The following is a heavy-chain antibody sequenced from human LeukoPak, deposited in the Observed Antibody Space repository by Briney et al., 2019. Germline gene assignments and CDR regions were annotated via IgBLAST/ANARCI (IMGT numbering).Heavy chain of an antibody. D-gene: IGHD5-18*01. CDR2: THPGDSDT. V-gene: IGHV5-51*01. CDR1: GYSFTSYS. CDR3: ASTRSWHRYGYGY. Sequence: GESLKISCKASGYSFTSYSIGWVRQMPGEGLEWMGITHPGDSDTRYSPSFEGQVTISADKSISTAYLQWSSLKASDTAMYYCASTRSWHRYGYGYWGQGTLVTVSS. J-gene: IGHJ4*02.